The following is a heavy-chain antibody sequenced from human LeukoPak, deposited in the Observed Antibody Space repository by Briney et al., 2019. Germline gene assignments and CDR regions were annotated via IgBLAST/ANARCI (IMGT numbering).Heavy chain of an antibody. CDR3: TRGALLNWDSDKDYYRESDS. CDR2: IRRKLYGGTT. D-gene: IGHD1/OR15-1a*01. J-gene: IGHJ4*02. Sequence: PGRSLRLSCTTSGFTFGYDDVNLVRQAPGKGLECVSFIRRKLYGGTTKQAASVRGRFILSRDDSKSIAYLQMYSLKTEDTAVDSCTRGALLNWDSDKDYYRESDSWGQGILVTVSS. CDR1: GFTFGYDD. V-gene: IGHV3-49*04.